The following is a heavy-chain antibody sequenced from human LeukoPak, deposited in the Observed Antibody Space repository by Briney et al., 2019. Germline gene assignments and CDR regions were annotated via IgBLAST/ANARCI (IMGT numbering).Heavy chain of an antibody. CDR3: ASIVVVPVAIFNAFDI. CDR2: ISSSSSTI. Sequence: PGGSLRLSCAASGFTFSSYSMNWVRQAPGKGLEWVSYISSSSSTIYYADSVKGRFTISRDNAKNSLYLQMNSLRAEDTAVYYCASIVVVPVAIFNAFDIWGQGTMVTVSS. D-gene: IGHD2-2*01. V-gene: IGHV3-48*01. CDR1: GFTFSSYS. J-gene: IGHJ3*02.